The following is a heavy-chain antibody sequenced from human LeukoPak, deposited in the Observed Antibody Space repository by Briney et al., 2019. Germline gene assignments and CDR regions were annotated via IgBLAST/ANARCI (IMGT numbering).Heavy chain of an antibody. V-gene: IGHV3-9*01. CDR1: GFIFNNYA. Sequence: PGGSLRLSCAGSGFIFNNYAMHWVRQPPGKGLEWVSGISWNSSSIDYADSVKGRFTISRDNAKNSLYLQMSSLRVEDTAFYYCAKDNRRHYTSGPNPDSLHWGQGALVTVSS. D-gene: IGHD6-19*01. CDR2: ISWNSSSI. CDR3: AKDNRRHYTSGPNPDSLH. J-gene: IGHJ4*02.